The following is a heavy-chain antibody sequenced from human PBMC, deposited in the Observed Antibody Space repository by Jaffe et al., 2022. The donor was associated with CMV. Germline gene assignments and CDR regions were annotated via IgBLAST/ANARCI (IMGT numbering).Heavy chain of an antibody. V-gene: IGHV3-7*03. CDR3: AGGIGWSLLDTFDY. CDR2: IKQDGSEK. D-gene: IGHD5-18*01. CDR1: GFTFSSYW. J-gene: IGHJ4*02. Sequence: EVQLVESGGGLVQPGGSLRLSCAASGFTFSSYWMSWVRQAPGKGLEWVANIKQDGSEKYYVDSVKGRFTISRDNAKNSLYLQMNSLRAEDTAVYYCAGGIGWSLLDTFDYWGQGTLVTVSS.